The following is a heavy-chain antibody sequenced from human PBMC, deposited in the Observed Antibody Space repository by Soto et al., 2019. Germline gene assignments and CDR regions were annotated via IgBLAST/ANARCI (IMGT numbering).Heavy chain of an antibody. Sequence: EVQLVESGGGLVQPGGSLRLSCEASGFSFSSYEMNWVRQAPGKGLEWVSYISTGGGAIHYADSVKGRFTVSRDNAKSSLYLQMNSLRAEDKALYYCARDIGGGNWFDPWGQGTLVTVSS. V-gene: IGHV3-48*03. J-gene: IGHJ5*02. CDR2: ISTGGGAI. D-gene: IGHD1-26*01. CDR3: ARDIGGGNWFDP. CDR1: GFSFSSYE.